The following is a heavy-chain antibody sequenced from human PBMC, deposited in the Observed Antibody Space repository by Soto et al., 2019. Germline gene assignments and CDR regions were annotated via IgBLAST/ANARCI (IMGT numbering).Heavy chain of an antibody. D-gene: IGHD2-15*01. CDR2: IYYSGST. CDR1: GGPISSSSYY. CDR3: ARHLSGYCSGGICYSGNWFDP. Sequence: PSETLSLTCTVSGGPISSSSYYWGWIRQPPGKGLEWIGSIYYSGSTYYNPSLKSRVTISVDTSKNQFSLKLSSVTAADTAVYYCARHLSGYCSGGICYSGNWFDPWGQGTLVTVSS. J-gene: IGHJ5*02. V-gene: IGHV4-39*01.